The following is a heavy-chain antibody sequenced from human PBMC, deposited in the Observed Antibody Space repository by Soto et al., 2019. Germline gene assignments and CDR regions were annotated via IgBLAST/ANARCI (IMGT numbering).Heavy chain of an antibody. CDR1: GLTVWMYW. D-gene: IGHD5-18*01. J-gene: IGHJ4*02. CDR2: INGDESDS. Sequence: PAGSLRLSCASCGLTVWMYWIHWVLQAPGKGLQWVSRINGDESDSGYADSVKGRFTISRDNAYNTLYLQMNSLRGEDTAVYHCAREGFGFSYTYWGLGTLVTVSS. CDR3: AREGFGFSYTY. V-gene: IGHV3-74*01.